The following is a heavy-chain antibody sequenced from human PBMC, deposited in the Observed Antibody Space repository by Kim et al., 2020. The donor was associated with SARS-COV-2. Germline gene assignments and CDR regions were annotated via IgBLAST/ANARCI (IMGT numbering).Heavy chain of an antibody. V-gene: IGHV4-4*02. Sequence: SETLSLPCAVSGGSISSSNWWSWVRHPPGKGLEWIGEIYHSGSTNYNPSIKSRVTISVDKSKKQSSLKLSSVTAADTAVYYCARVGPHIQGEECCGGGSCYSGDFQRWGGGNLGNISS. D-gene: IGHD2-15*01. CDR1: GGSISSSNW. J-gene: IGHJ1*01. CDR3: ARVGPHIQGEECCGGGSCYSGDFQR. CDR2: IYHSGST.